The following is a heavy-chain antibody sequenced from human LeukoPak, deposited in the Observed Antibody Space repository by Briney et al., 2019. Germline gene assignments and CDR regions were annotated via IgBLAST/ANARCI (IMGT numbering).Heavy chain of an antibody. Sequence: GGSLRLSCTASGFTFSDYYMSWIRQAPGKGLEWVSYIGSSGSTIYYADSVKGRFTISRDSSKNTLFLHMNTLRAEDTAIYYCAKDRTVGASYWYFDLWGRGTLATVSS. V-gene: IGHV3-11*01. D-gene: IGHD1-26*01. CDR3: AKDRTVGASYWYFDL. J-gene: IGHJ2*01. CDR1: GFTFSDYY. CDR2: IGSSGSTI.